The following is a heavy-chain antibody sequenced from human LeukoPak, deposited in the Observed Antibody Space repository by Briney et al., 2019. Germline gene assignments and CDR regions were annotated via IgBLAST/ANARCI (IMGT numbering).Heavy chain of an antibody. Sequence: SETLSLTCSVSGGSISTYYWSWIRQTPGKGLEWIGYVYDSGTTKYNPSLKGRVTISSDTSKNQFSLNLRSVNAADTAIYYCARHGGSLGYFDYWGQGTLVTVSS. J-gene: IGHJ4*02. CDR2: VYDSGTT. CDR1: GGSISTYY. CDR3: ARHGGSLGYFDY. V-gene: IGHV4-59*08. D-gene: IGHD1-26*01.